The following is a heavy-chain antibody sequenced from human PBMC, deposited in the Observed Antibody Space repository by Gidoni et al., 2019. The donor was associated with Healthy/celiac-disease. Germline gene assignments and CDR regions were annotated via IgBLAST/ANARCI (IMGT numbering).Heavy chain of an antibody. CDR3: AKDKIDATMIVVGGAYDY. CDR2: ISGSGGST. J-gene: IGHJ4*02. CDR1: GFTFSSYA. D-gene: IGHD3-22*01. Sequence: EVQLLESGGGLVQPGGSLRLSCAASGFTFSSYAMSWVRKAPGKGLEWVSAISGSGGSTYYADSVKGRFTISRYNSKNTLYLQMNSLRAEDTAVYYCAKDKIDATMIVVGGAYDYWGQGTLVTVSS. V-gene: IGHV3-23*01.